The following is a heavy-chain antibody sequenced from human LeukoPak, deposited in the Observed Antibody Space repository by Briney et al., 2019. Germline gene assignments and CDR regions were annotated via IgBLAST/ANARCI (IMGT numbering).Heavy chain of an antibody. J-gene: IGHJ2*01. D-gene: IGHD6-13*01. CDR2: TYYRSKWYN. CDR3: ARGDRGIAAAGTLARYWYFDL. CDR1: GDSVSSNSAA. V-gene: IGHV6-1*01. Sequence: SQTLSLTCAISGDSVSSNSAAWNWIRQSPSRGLEWLGRTYYRSKWYNDYAVSVKSRITINPDTSKNQFSLQQNSVTPEDTAVYYCARGDRGIAAAGTLARYWYFDLWGRGTLVTVSS.